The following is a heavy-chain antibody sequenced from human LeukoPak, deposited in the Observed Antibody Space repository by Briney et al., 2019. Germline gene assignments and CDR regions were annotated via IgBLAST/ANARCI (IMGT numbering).Heavy chain of an antibody. Sequence: PGGSLRLSCAASGFTFSTYWMHWVRQAPGKGLLWVSRINSDGSSTRYADSVKGRFTISRDNAKNTLYPQMNSLRAEDTAVYYCARSPVGYADVYFFDYWGQGTLVTVSS. J-gene: IGHJ4*02. D-gene: IGHD5-18*01. V-gene: IGHV3-74*01. CDR3: ARSPVGYADVYFFDY. CDR1: GFTFSTYW. CDR2: INSDGSST.